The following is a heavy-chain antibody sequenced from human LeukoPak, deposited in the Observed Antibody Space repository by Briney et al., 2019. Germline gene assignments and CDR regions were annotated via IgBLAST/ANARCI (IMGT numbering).Heavy chain of an antibody. Sequence: PWGSLRLSCAASGFTFSSYGMHWVRQAPGKGLEWVAFIRYGGSNKYYADSVKGRFTISRDNSKNTLYLQMNSLRAEDTAVYYCASKMGQWLALNDYFDYWGQGTLVTVSS. CDR1: GFTFSSYG. D-gene: IGHD6-19*01. J-gene: IGHJ4*02. CDR3: ASKMGQWLALNDYFDY. CDR2: IRYGGSNK. V-gene: IGHV3-30*02.